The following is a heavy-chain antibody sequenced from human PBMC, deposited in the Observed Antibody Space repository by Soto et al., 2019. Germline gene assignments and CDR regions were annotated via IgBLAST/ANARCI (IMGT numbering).Heavy chain of an antibody. D-gene: IGHD5-18*01. CDR3: AHRPRGYSYYFDY. Sequence: QITLKESGPTLVKPTQTLTLTCTFSGFSLSTRGVGVGWIRQPPGKALEWLALLYWDDDKGYSPSLKSRLTIPKDSSKHHVVLTVANMDPVDTAPYYCAHRPRGYSYYFDYWGQGTLVTVSS. J-gene: IGHJ4*02. CDR1: GFSLSTRGVG. V-gene: IGHV2-5*02. CDR2: LYWDDDK.